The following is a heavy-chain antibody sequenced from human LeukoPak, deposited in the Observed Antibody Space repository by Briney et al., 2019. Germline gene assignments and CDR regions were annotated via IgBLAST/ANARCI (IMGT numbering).Heavy chain of an antibody. V-gene: IGHV3-23*01. CDR1: EFTFSSYG. J-gene: IGHJ3*02. CDR3: AKDRRGSYADDAFDI. CDR2: LSGSGGST. D-gene: IGHD3-16*01. Sequence: GGSLRLSCAASEFTFSSYGMSWVRQAPRKGLEWVSGLSGSGGSTWYAGSVKGRFTISRDNSKNTLYLQMNSLRAEDTAVYYCAKDRRGSYADDAFDIWGQGTLVTVSS.